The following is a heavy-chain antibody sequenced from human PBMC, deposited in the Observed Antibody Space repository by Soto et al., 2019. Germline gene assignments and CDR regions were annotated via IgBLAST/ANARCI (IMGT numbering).Heavy chain of an antibody. CDR2: IGGSGNTI. CDR3: AKDRDNSGYDPALDY. D-gene: IGHD5-12*01. Sequence: PWGSLVICCASSGITFSIYAMSWVRQAPGKGLDLVSDIGGSGNTIYYADSVKGRFIISRDNSKNMVYLQMNSLRAEDTAVYYCAKDRDNSGYDPALDYWGQGTMVTVSS. CDR1: GITFSIYA. V-gene: IGHV3-23*01. J-gene: IGHJ4*02.